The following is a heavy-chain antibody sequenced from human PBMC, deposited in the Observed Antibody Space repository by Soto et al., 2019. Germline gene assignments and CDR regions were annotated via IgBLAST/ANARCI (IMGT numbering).Heavy chain of an antibody. D-gene: IGHD2-2*01. CDR3: ARDLEEGVVPAASIDY. CDR1: GFTFSDYY. J-gene: IGHJ4*02. CDR2: ISSSGSTI. Sequence: GGSLRLSCAASGFTFSDYYMSWIRQAPGKGLEWVSYISSSGSTIYYADSVKGRFTISRDNAKNSLYLQMNSLRAEDTAVYYCARDLEEGVVPAASIDYWGQGPLVTVSS. V-gene: IGHV3-11*01.